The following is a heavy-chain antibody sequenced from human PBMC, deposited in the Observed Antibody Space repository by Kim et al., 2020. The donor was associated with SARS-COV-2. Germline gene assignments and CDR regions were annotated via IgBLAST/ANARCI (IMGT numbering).Heavy chain of an antibody. V-gene: IGHV3-74*01. CDR1: GFTFSRYW. D-gene: IGHD3-22*01. Sequence: GGSLRLSCAASGFTFSRYWMHWVRQPPGKGLVWVSRIYGDGSGTSYADSVKGRFTISRDNAKNTLYLQMNSLRAEDTALYYCARRSVDSSGTYYFDYWG. CDR2: IYGDGSGT. CDR3: ARRSVDSSGTYYFDY. J-gene: IGHJ4*01.